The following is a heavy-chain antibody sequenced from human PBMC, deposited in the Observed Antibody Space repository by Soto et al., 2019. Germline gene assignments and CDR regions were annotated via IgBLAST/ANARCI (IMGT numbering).Heavy chain of an antibody. CDR2: IYYSGST. D-gene: IGHD6-6*01. CDR1: GGSISSSSYY. J-gene: IGHJ5*02. Sequence: QLQLQESGPGLVKPSETLSLTCTVSGGSISSSSYYWGWIRQPPGKGLEWIGSIYYSGSTYYNPSLKSRVTISVDTSKNQFSLKLSSVTAADTAVYYCARVGRIAARPPKGWFDPWGQGTLVTVSS. CDR3: ARVGRIAARPPKGWFDP. V-gene: IGHV4-39*01.